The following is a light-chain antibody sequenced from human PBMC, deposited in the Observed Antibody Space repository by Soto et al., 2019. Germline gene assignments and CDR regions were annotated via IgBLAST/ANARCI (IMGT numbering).Light chain of an antibody. Sequence: QSVLTQPPSVSGAPGQRIIISCTGSSSNIGADYDVHWYKQFPGAAPKLLIYGNANRPSGVPDRISGSKSGTSASLAITGLQAEDEADYYCQSYDRSLSGYVFGTGTKVPS. J-gene: IGLJ1*01. CDR2: GNA. CDR3: QSYDRSLSGYV. CDR1: SSNIGADYD. V-gene: IGLV1-40*01.